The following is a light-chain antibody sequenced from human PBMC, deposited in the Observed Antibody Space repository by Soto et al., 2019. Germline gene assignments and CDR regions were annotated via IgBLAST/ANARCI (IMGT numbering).Light chain of an antibody. CDR1: SSDVGGYNY. Sequence: QAVVTQPASVSGSPGQSITISCTGTSSDVGGYNYVSWFQQHPGKAPKLMIYDVSNRPSGVSDRFSGSKSGNTASLTISGLQAEDEADYYCSSHTSSATWVFGGGTKVTVL. V-gene: IGLV2-14*01. CDR3: SSHTSSATWV. J-gene: IGLJ3*02. CDR2: DVS.